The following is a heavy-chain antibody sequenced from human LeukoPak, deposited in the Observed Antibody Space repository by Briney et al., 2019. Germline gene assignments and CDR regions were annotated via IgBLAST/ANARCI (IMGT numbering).Heavy chain of an antibody. CDR2: ISYDGSNK. CDR3: AREIRWELSFDY. CDR1: GFTFSSYA. Sequence: GGSLRLSCAASGFTFSSYAMHGVRQAPGKGLEWVAVISYDGSNKYYADSVKGRFTISRDNSKNTLYLQMNSLRAEDTAVYYCAREIRWELSFDYWGQGTLVTVSS. D-gene: IGHD4-23*01. V-gene: IGHV3-30-3*01. J-gene: IGHJ4*02.